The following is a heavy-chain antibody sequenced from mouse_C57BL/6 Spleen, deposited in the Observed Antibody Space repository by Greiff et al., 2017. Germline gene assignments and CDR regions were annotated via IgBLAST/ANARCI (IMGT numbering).Heavy chain of an antibody. J-gene: IGHJ3*01. CDR1: GYTFTDYY. V-gene: IGHV1-42*01. CDR3: ARRGAYSNRFAY. D-gene: IGHD2-5*01. Sequence: EVQLQQSGPELVKPGASVKMSCKASGYTFTDYYMHWVKQSHGKSLEWIGEINPSTGGTTYNQKFKAKATLTVDKSSSTAYMQLKSLTSEDSAVYYCARRGAYSNRFAYWGQGTLVTVSA. CDR2: INPSTGGT.